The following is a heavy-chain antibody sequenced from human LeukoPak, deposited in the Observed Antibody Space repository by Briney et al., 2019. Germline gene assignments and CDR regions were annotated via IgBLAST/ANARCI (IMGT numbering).Heavy chain of an antibody. CDR2: IRGSGSST. V-gene: IGHV3-23*01. CDR1: GFSFSSYS. J-gene: IGHJ4*02. Sequence: GGSLRLSCAASGFSFSSYSMNWVRQAPGKGLEWVSSIRGSGSSTYYADSVKGRFTISRDNSRNTLYLEMNSLRVEDTAVYYCAKRPSPGNHYYFDYWGQGTLVTVSS. D-gene: IGHD4-23*01. CDR3: AKRPSPGNHYYFDY.